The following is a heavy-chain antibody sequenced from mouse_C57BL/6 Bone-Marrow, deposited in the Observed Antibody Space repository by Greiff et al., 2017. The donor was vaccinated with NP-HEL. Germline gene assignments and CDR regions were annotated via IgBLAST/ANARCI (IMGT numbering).Heavy chain of an antibody. CDR3: TSYGSSSSYFDY. CDR1: GFNIKDDY. J-gene: IGHJ2*01. V-gene: IGHV14-4*01. Sequence: VQLQQSGAELVRPGASVKLSCTASGFNIKDDYMHWVKQRPEQGLEWIGWIDPENGDTEYASKFQGKATITADPSSNTAYLQLSSLTSEDTAVYYCTSYGSSSSYFDYWGQGTTLTVSS. D-gene: IGHD1-1*01. CDR2: IDPENGDT.